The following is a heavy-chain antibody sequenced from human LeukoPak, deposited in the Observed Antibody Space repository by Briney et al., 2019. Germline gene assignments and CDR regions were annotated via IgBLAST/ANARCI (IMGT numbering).Heavy chain of an antibody. V-gene: IGHV3-9*01. CDR1: GFTFDDYA. Sequence: GGSLRLSCAASGFTFDDYAMHWVRQAPGKGLEWVSGISWNSGRIDYADSAKGRFTISRDNAKNSLYLQMNSLRAEDTALYYCIKSGNSVLIAAHSPFDYWGQGALVTVSS. CDR2: ISWNSGRI. D-gene: IGHD2-15*01. J-gene: IGHJ4*02. CDR3: IKSGNSVLIAAHSPFDY.